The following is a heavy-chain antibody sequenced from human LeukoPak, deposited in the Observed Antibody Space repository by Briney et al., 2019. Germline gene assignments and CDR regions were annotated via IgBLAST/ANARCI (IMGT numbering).Heavy chain of an antibody. Sequence: GESLKISCKGSGYSCTSYWIGWVRQMPGRGLEWIGIIYPRDSDTRYSPSFQGQVTISADKSISTAYLQWSSLKASDTAMYYCARQAGYGSSGYNPFDYWGQGTLVTVSS. CDR3: ARQAGYGSSGYNPFDY. CDR2: IYPRDSDT. CDR1: GYSCTSYW. V-gene: IGHV5-51*01. J-gene: IGHJ4*02. D-gene: IGHD3-22*01.